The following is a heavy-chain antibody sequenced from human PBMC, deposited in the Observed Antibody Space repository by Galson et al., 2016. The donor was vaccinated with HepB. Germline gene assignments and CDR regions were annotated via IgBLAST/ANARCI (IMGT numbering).Heavy chain of an antibody. CDR3: ARDPFYYGSGTSFVNWYFDL. CDR1: GFTFTSYW. J-gene: IGHJ2*01. Sequence: SLRLSCAASGFTFTSYWMSWVRQAPGKGLEWVANIKQDGSENYFSDSVKGRFTISRDNSDYSVFLQMNNVSAEDTAVYFCARDPFYYGSGTSFVNWYFDLWGRGTPVVVSS. CDR2: IKQDGSEN. V-gene: IGHV3-7*01. D-gene: IGHD3-10*01.